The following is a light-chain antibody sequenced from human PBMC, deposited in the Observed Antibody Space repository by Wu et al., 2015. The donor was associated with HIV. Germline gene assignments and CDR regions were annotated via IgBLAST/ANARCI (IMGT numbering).Light chain of an antibody. CDR1: QSVSSSY. CDR3: QQRSNRPPLT. Sequence: EIVLTQSPGTLSLSPGERATLSCRASQSVSSSYLAWYQQKPGQAPRLLIYGASSRATGIPDRFSGSGSGTDFTLTISRLEPEDFAVYYCQQRSNRPPLTFGGGTKVEIK. J-gene: IGKJ4*01. CDR2: GAS. V-gene: IGKV3D-20*02.